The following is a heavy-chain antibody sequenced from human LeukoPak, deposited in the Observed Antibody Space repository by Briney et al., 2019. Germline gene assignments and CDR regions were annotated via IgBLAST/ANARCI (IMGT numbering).Heavy chain of an antibody. J-gene: IGHJ4*02. CDR1: GGSISSYY. CDR2: IYTSGST. D-gene: IGHD3-10*01. Sequence: SETLSLTCTVSGGSISSYYWSWIRQPAGKGLEWIGRIYTSGSTNYNPSLKSRVTMSVDTSKNQFSLKLSSVTAADTAVYYCARDTYYYGSGSYYPFDYWGQGTLVTVSS. CDR3: ARDTYYYGSGSYYPFDY. V-gene: IGHV4-4*07.